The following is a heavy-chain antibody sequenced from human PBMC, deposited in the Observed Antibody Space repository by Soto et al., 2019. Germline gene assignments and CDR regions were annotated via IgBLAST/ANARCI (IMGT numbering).Heavy chain of an antibody. CDR2: IYYSGPG. D-gene: IGHD3-3*01. CDR3: DRAPFGVDVSMDV. V-gene: IGHV4-30-2*01. Sequence: LSLTCTVSSVSMTRHGHAWSWIRQPPGKGVEWIGYIYYSGPGYYNPPLKSRVNISADRSKDHFFLILSSVTAAQTDIFSCDRAPFGVDVSMDVWGRGATVAVS. CDR1: SVSMTRHGHA. J-gene: IGHJ6*03.